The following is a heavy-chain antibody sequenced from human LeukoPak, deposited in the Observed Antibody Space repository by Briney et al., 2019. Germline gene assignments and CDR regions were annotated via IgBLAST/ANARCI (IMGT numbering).Heavy chain of an antibody. V-gene: IGHV4-61*02. D-gene: IGHD6-6*01. Sequence: TSQTLSLTCTVSGGPISSGSYYWSWIRQPAGKGLEWIGRIYTSGSTNYNPSLKSRVTMSVDTSKNQFSLKLSSVTAADTAVYYCARGSPLGFDPWGQGTLVTVSS. CDR1: GGPISSGSYY. CDR3: ARGSPLGFDP. J-gene: IGHJ5*02. CDR2: IYTSGST.